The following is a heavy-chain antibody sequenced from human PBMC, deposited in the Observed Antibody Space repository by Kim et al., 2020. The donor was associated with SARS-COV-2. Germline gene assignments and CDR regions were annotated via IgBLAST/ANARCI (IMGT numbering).Heavy chain of an antibody. Sequence: SETLSLTCAVYGGSFSGYYWNWIRQPPGKGLEWIGDINHSGSTIYYPSLKSRVTISVDTSQNQFSLKLSSVTAADTALYYCARGEKQWLVSPTIYFDYWGQGTLVTVSS. J-gene: IGHJ4*02. V-gene: IGHV4-34*01. CDR1: GGSFSGYY. CDR2: INHSGST. D-gene: IGHD6-19*01. CDR3: ARGEKQWLVSPTIYFDY.